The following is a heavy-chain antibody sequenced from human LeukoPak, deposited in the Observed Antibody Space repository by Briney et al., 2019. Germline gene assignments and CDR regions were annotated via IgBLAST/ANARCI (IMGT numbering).Heavy chain of an antibody. Sequence: GGSLRLSCAASGFTFSSYWMSWVRQAPGKGLEWVANIKQDGSEKYYVDSVKGRFTISRDNAKNSLYLQMNSLRAEDTAVYYCARDPLVVVAATGSYDIRGQGTMVTVSS. CDR2: IKQDGSEK. J-gene: IGHJ3*02. CDR1: GFTFSSYW. V-gene: IGHV3-7*01. CDR3: ARDPLVVVAATGSYDI. D-gene: IGHD2-15*01.